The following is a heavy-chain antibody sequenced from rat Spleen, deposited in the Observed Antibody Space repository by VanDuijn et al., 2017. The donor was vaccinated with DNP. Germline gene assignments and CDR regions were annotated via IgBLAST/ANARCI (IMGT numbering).Heavy chain of an antibody. Sequence: EVKLVESGGGLVQPGRSLILSCAASGFNFNDYWMGWVRQAPGKGLEWVGKINKDSSTINYTPSLRERFTISRDNAQNSLYLQMNTLGSEDTALYYCTTRGDGYDNWFAYWGQGTLVTVSS. V-gene: IGHV4-2*01. D-gene: IGHD1-4*01. CDR1: GFNFNDYW. J-gene: IGHJ3*01. CDR3: TTRGDGYDNWFAY. CDR2: INKDSSTI.